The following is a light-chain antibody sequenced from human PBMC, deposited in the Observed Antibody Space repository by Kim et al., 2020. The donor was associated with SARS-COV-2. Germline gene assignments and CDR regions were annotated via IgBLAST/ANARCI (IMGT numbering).Light chain of an antibody. J-gene: IGLJ3*02. CDR3: LLSYADTRV. V-gene: IGLV7-46*01. CDR1: TGPVTSGHY. Sequence: PGGTVILTGGSNTGPVTSGHYPYWFQQKSGQAPRPLIYDTHNKHSWTPARFSGSLLGDKAALTLSGAQPEDEADYYCLLSYADTRVFGGGTTLTVL. CDR2: DTH.